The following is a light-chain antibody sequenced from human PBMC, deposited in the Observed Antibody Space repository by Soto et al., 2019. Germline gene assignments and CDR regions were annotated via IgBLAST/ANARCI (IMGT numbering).Light chain of an antibody. Sequence: ALQLTQSPSSLSASVGDRVTITCRASQGISSDLAWYQQKPGKAPKLLIYDASNLEGGVPSTFNGSGSGTDFTLTISSLQPEDFATYYCQQFNSYPLTFGPGTKVDIK. V-gene: IGKV1-13*02. CDR1: QGISSD. CDR3: QQFNSYPLT. CDR2: DAS. J-gene: IGKJ3*01.